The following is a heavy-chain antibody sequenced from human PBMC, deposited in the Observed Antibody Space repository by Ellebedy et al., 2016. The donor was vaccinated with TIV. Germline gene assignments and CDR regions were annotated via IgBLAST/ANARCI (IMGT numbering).Heavy chain of an antibody. J-gene: IGHJ6*03. CDR2: INHRGST. CDR1: GAPFSVFY. Sequence: GSLRLXCGAYGAPFSVFYWTWIRQAPGKGLEWIGEINHRGSTNYNPTLKSRGTISVDTSKNKFSLKLNSVTAADTAVYYCARGVLLVWRSYYLQYYMDVWGKGTTVTVSS. CDR3: ARGVLLVWRSYYLQYYMDV. D-gene: IGHD6-13*01. V-gene: IGHV4-34*01.